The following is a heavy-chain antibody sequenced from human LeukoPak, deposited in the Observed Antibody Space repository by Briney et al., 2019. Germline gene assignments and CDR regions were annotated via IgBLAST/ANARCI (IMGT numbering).Heavy chain of an antibody. CDR1: GGSISGFY. J-gene: IGHJ5*02. CDR3: ARDRCSGGSCSRFDP. CDR2: VYNSGST. V-gene: IGHV4-59*01. D-gene: IGHD2-15*01. Sequence: PSETLSLTCTVSGGSISGFYWSWIRQPPGKGLEWLGYVYNSGSTNYNSSLKSRVTISVDTSKSQFSLNLTSVTAADTAVYYCARDRCSGGSCSRFDPWGQGTLVTVSS.